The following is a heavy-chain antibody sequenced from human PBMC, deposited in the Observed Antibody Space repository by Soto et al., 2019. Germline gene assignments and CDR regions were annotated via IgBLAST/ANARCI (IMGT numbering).Heavy chain of an antibody. J-gene: IGHJ5*02. CDR1: GFTFSSYR. V-gene: IGHV3-48*02. Sequence: GGSLRLSCVGSGFTFSSYRVTWVRQAPGKGLEWVSHISATNSDIYYADPVKGRFTISRHNAKNSLYLHMNSLRDDDTAVYYCARGPLYCTGDTCKVLGSWGQGTLVTVSS. CDR2: ISATNSDI. D-gene: IGHD2-8*02. CDR3: ARGPLYCTGDTCKVLGS.